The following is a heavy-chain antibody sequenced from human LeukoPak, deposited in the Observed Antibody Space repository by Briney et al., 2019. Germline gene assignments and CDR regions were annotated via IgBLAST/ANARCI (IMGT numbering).Heavy chain of an antibody. CDR3: ARGRWIQLWVPFDY. V-gene: IGHV4-34*01. Sequence: SETLSLTCAVYGGSFSGYYWSWVRQPPGKGLEWIGEINHSGSTNYNPSLKSRVTISVDTSKNQFSLKLSSVTAADTAVYYCARGRWIQLWVPFDYWGQGTLVTVSS. CDR1: GGSFSGYY. CDR2: INHSGST. D-gene: IGHD5-18*01. J-gene: IGHJ4*02.